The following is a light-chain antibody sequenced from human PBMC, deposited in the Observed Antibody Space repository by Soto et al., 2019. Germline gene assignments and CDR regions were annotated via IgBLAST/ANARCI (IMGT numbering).Light chain of an antibody. Sequence: ELVMTQSPATLSVSPGERATISCRASQSFSSNVAWYQQKPGKAPRLLIDGTSTRVTGIPARFSGSGSGTEFTLTISSLLSEDFAVYYCQQYYNWPLTFGGGTKVEIK. V-gene: IGKV3-15*01. CDR1: QSFSSN. CDR3: QQYYNWPLT. J-gene: IGKJ4*01. CDR2: GTS.